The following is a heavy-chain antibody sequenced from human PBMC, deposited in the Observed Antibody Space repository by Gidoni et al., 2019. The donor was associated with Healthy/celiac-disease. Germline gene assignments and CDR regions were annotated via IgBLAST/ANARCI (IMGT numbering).Heavy chain of an antibody. D-gene: IGHD3-9*01. CDR1: GYTFTSYG. V-gene: IGHV1-18*01. CDR2: ISAYNGNT. J-gene: IGHJ6*02. Sequence: QLVQSGAEVKKPGASVKVSCKASGYTFTSYGISWVRQAPGQGLEWMGWISAYNGNTNYAQKLQGRVTMTTDTSTSTAYMELRSLRSDDTAVYYCARDRYFDWSNPDYYYYGMDVWGQGTTVTVSS. CDR3: ARDRYFDWSNPDYYYYGMDV.